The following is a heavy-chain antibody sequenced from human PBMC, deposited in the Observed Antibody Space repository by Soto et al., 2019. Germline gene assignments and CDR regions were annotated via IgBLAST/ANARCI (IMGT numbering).Heavy chain of an antibody. D-gene: IGHD1-26*01. J-gene: IGHJ4*02. Sequence: QVQLVESGGGVVQPGRSLRLSCAASGFTFSSYGMHWVRQAPGKGLEWVAVISYDGSNKYYADSVKGRFTISRDNSKNTLYLQMNSLRAEDTAVHYCAKDGVRWELLANYFDYWGQGTLVTVSS. V-gene: IGHV3-30*18. CDR1: GFTFSSYG. CDR3: AKDGVRWELLANYFDY. CDR2: ISYDGSNK.